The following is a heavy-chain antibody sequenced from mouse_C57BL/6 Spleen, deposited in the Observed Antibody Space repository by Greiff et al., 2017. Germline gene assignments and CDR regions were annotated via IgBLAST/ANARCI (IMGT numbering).Heavy chain of an antibody. CDR3: ARGDYGYDGFDY. CDR2: IYPGDGDP. D-gene: IGHD2-2*01. CDR1: GYAFSSSW. Sequence: QVQLQQSGPELVKPGASVKISCKASGYAFSSSWMNWVKQRPGKGLEWIGRIYPGDGDPNYNGTFKGKATLTADKSSSTAYMQLSSLTSEDSAVYFCARGDYGYDGFDYWGQGTTRTVSS. V-gene: IGHV1-82*01. J-gene: IGHJ2*01.